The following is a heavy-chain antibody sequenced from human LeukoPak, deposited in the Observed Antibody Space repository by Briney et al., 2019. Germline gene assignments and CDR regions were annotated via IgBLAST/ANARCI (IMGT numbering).Heavy chain of an antibody. CDR2: IYYSGST. D-gene: IGHD5-24*01. V-gene: IGHV4-59*11. J-gene: IGHJ4*02. CDR3: ARGSDGYNPLDY. Sequence: PSETLSLTCTVSGGSISSHYWNWIRQPPGKGLEWIGYIYYSGSTNYNPSLKSRVTISVDTSKNQFSLKLSSVTAADTAVYYCARGSDGYNPLDYWGQGTLVTVSS. CDR1: GGSISSHY.